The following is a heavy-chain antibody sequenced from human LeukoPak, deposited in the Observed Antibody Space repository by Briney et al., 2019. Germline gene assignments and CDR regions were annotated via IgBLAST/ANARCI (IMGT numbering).Heavy chain of an antibody. V-gene: IGHV4-59*08. CDR2: IYYSGST. CDR1: GGSISSYY. Sequence: SETLSLTCTVSGGSISSYYWSWIRQPPGKGLEWIGYIYYSGSTNYNPSLKSRVTISVDTSKNQFSLKLSSVTAADTAVYYCARTNSSGRGRYFDYWGQGTLVTVSS. CDR3: ARTNSSGRGRYFDY. D-gene: IGHD6-19*01. J-gene: IGHJ4*02.